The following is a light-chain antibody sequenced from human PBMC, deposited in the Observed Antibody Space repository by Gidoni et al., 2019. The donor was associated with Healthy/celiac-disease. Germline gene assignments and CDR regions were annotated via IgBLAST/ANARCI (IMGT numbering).Light chain of an antibody. J-gene: IGLJ3*02. V-gene: IGLV3-25*03. CDR3: QSADSSGTFWV. CDR1: ALPKQY. Sequence: SYELPQPPSVSVSTGQTARITCSGDALPKQYAYWYQQKPGQAPVLVIYKDSERRSGIPERFSGSSSATTVTLTSSGVQAEDEADYYCQSADSSGTFWVFGGGTKLTVL. CDR2: KDS.